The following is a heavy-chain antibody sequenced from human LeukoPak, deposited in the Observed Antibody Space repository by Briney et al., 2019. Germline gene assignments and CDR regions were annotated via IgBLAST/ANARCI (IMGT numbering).Heavy chain of an antibody. V-gene: IGHV3-74*01. Sequence: GGSLRLSCAASGFTFSTYWIHWVRQAPGKGLVWVSRINGDGSSTSYGDSVKGRFTISRDNAKNTLYLQMNGLRVEDTAVYYCARALGDIRGQGTLVTVCS. J-gene: IGHJ4*02. CDR1: GFTFSTYW. CDR2: INGDGSST. CDR3: ARALGDI.